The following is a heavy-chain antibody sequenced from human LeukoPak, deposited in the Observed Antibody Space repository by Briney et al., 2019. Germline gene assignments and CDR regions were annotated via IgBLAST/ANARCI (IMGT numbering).Heavy chain of an antibody. V-gene: IGHV4-34*01. CDR3: ARSVSMPHITIFGVVKPTNWFDP. CDR2: INHSGST. CDR1: GGSFSGYY. J-gene: IGHJ5*02. D-gene: IGHD3-3*01. Sequence: KTSETLSLTRAVYGGSFSGYYWSWIRQPPGKGLEWIGEINHSGSTNYNPSLKSRVTISVDTSKNQFSLKLSSVTAADTAVYYCARSVSMPHITIFGVVKPTNWFDPWGQGTLVTVSS.